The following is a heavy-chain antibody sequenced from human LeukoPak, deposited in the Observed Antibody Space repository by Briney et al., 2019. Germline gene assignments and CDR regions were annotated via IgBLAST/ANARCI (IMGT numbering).Heavy chain of an antibody. J-gene: IGHJ4*02. CDR3: ARHSAPYGSGMGYFDY. CDR1: GGSFSDYY. CDR2: INHSGST. Sequence: PSETLSLTCAVYGGSFSDYYWSWIRQPPGKGLEWIGEINHSGSTNYKSSLKSRVTISVDTSKNQFSLKLSSVTAADTAVYYCARHSAPYGSGMGYFDYWGQGTLVTVSS. D-gene: IGHD3-10*01. V-gene: IGHV4-34*01.